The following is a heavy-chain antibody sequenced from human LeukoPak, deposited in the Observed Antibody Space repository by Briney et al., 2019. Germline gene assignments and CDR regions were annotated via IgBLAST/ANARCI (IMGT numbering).Heavy chain of an antibody. CDR1: GFTFSTAW. CDR3: ITELGYSYVY. Sequence: GSLRLSCAASGFTFSTAWMSWVRQPTGKGLEWVGRIKSKPSGGTTEYAAPVKGRSTISRDDSKDTVYLQMNSLKTEDTAVYYCITELGYSYVYWGQGTLVTVSS. V-gene: IGHV3-15*01. J-gene: IGHJ4*02. D-gene: IGHD5-18*01. CDR2: IKSKPSGGTT.